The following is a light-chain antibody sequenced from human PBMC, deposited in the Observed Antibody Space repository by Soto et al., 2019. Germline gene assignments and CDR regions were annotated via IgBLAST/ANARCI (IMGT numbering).Light chain of an antibody. CDR3: QQYTTYPYT. Sequence: DIQMTQSPSTLSASVGDRVTITCRASQSVTDWLAWYQQKPGKAPNLLIYDASRLQSGIPSRFSGSGSGTEFTLTISGLQPDDFATYYCQQYTTYPYTFGQGTKLGIK. CDR1: QSVTDW. V-gene: IGKV1-5*01. J-gene: IGKJ2*01. CDR2: DAS.